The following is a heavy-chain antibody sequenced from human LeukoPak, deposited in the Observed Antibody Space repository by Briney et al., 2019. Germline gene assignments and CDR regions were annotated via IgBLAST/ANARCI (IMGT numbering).Heavy chain of an antibody. CDR3: ARAAYSGSYHSDY. V-gene: IGHV4-61*01. Sequence: SETLSLTCTVSGGSVNSGSYYWNWIRQPPGKGLEWIGYIYYSGSTNYNPSLKSRVTISVDTSKNQFSLKLSSVTAADAAVYYCARAAYSGSYHSDYWGQGTLVTVSS. CDR1: GGSVNSGSYY. CDR2: IYYSGST. J-gene: IGHJ4*02. D-gene: IGHD1-26*01.